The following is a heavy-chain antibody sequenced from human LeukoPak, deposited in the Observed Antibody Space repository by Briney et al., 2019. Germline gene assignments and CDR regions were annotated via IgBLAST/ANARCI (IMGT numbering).Heavy chain of an antibody. V-gene: IGHV4-59*11. CDR1: GGSISSHY. Sequence: SETLSLTCTVSGGSISSHYWSWIRQPPGKGLEWIGYIYYSGSTNYNPSLKSRVTISVDTSKNQFSLKLSSVTAADTAVYYCASSPDSSGWYYIDYWGQGTLVTVSS. CDR2: IYYSGST. D-gene: IGHD6-19*01. CDR3: ASSPDSSGWYYIDY. J-gene: IGHJ4*02.